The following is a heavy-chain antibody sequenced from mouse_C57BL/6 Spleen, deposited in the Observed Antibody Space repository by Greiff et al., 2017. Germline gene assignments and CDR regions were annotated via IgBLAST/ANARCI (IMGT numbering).Heavy chain of an antibody. CDR1: GFNIKDDY. D-gene: IGHD1-1*02. CDR3: TTVGFAY. V-gene: IGHV14-4*01. Sequence: VHVKQSGAELVRPGASVKLSCTASGFNIKDDYMHWVKQRPEQGLEWIGWIDPENGDTEYASKFQGKATITADTSSNTAYLQFSSLTSEDTAVYYCTTVGFAYWGQGTLVTVSA. CDR2: IDPENGDT. J-gene: IGHJ3*01.